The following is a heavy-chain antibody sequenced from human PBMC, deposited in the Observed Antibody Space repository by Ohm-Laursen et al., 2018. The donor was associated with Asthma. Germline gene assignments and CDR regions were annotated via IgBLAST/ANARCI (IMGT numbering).Heavy chain of an antibody. Sequence: SDTLSLTCSVSGGAVSSYSFYWSWVRQPPGKGLEWIGYIYASGNTNYNPSLKSRVAISADTSKNHISLKLNSVTAADTAVYFCARSRRGRNYPLYYAMDVWGHGTTVTVSS. V-gene: IGHV4-61*03. CDR2: IYASGNT. D-gene: IGHD1-7*01. CDR1: GGAVSSYSFY. CDR3: ARSRRGRNYPLYYAMDV. J-gene: IGHJ6*02.